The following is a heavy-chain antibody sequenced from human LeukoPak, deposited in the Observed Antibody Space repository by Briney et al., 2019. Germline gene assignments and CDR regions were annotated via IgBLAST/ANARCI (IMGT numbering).Heavy chain of an antibody. Sequence: SETLSLTCTVSGGSISSSSYYWGWIRQPPGKGLEWIGSIYYSGSTYYNPSLKSRVTISVDTSKNQFSLKLSSVTAADTAVYYCATSYDYGDYFHFGYWGQGTLVTVSS. CDR2: IYYSGST. J-gene: IGHJ4*02. CDR1: GGSISSSSYY. CDR3: ATSYDYGDYFHFGY. D-gene: IGHD4-17*01. V-gene: IGHV4-39*07.